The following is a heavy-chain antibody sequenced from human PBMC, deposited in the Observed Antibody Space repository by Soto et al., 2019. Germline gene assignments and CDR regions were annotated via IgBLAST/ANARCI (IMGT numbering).Heavy chain of an antibody. Sequence: GESLKISCQASGYSFTAYWITWVRQMPGKGLEWMATIDPSDSYVDYSPSFRGHVTFSVDRSITTVYLQWNSLKASDSAMYFCARGPSSSFYPFDFWGQGAMVTVSS. CDR3: ARGPSSSFYPFDF. V-gene: IGHV5-10-1*01. CDR1: GYSFTAYW. J-gene: IGHJ4*02. D-gene: IGHD2-2*01. CDR2: IDPSDSYV.